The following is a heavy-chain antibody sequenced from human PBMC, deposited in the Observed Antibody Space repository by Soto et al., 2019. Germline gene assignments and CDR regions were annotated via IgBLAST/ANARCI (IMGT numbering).Heavy chain of an antibody. V-gene: IGHV4-59*01. Sequence: SETLSLTCTVSGGSISSYYWSWIRQPPGKGLEWIGYIYYSGSTNYNPSLKSRVTISVDTSKNQFSLKLSSVTAADTAVYYCARDRAAMVRGDPDYYYYYGMDVWGQGTTVTVS. D-gene: IGHD3-10*01. CDR2: IYYSGST. CDR1: GGSISSYY. CDR3: ARDRAAMVRGDPDYYYYYGMDV. J-gene: IGHJ6*02.